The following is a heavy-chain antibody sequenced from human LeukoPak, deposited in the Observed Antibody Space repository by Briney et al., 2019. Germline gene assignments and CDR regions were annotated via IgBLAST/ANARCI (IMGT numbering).Heavy chain of an antibody. CDR1: GFTFSSYA. V-gene: IGHV3-30-3*01. J-gene: IGHJ4*02. CDR2: ISYDGSNK. Sequence: GRSLRLSCAASGFTFSSYAVHWVRQAPGKGLEWVAVISYDGSNKYYADSVKGRFTISRDNSKNTLYLQMNSLRAEDTAVYYCARHCSGRSSLYFDYWGQGTLVTVSS. CDR3: ARHCSGRSSLYFDY. D-gene: IGHD2-15*01.